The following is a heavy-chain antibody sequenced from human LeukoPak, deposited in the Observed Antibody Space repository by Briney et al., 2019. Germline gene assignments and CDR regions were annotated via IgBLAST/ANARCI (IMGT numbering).Heavy chain of an antibody. CDR2: ISSGGTTM. D-gene: IGHD4-17*01. CDR1: GFTFSSFE. CDR3: ARSRTYGDYGRGLDY. J-gene: IGHJ4*02. V-gene: IGHV3-48*03. Sequence: GGSLRLSCAASGFTFSSFEMNWVRQAPGKGLEWVSYISSGGTTMYYADSVKGRFTISRDNAKNSLYLQMNSLRAEDTAVYYCARSRTYGDYGRGLDYWGQGTLVTVSS.